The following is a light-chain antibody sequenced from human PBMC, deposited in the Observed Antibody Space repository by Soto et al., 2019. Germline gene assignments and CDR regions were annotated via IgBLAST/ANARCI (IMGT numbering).Light chain of an antibody. Sequence: DIQMTQSPSSLSASVGDRVTITCRATQSISRYLNWYQQIPGKAPKLLIYAASNLQSGVPSRFSGSGSATEFTLTITSLQPEDVATYYCQQSYTFVLGFGQGNKVDIK. CDR1: QSISRY. CDR3: QQSYTFVLG. CDR2: AAS. V-gene: IGKV1-39*01. J-gene: IGKJ1*01.